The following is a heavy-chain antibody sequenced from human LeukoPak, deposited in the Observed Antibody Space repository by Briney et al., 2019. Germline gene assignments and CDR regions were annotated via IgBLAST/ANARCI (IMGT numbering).Heavy chain of an antibody. D-gene: IGHD2-15*01. CDR2: IYSGGST. CDR1: GFTVSSNY. CDR3: ARLYCSGGSCHFDY. J-gene: IGHJ4*02. Sequence: GGSLRLSCAASGFTVSSNYMSWVRQAPGKGLEWVAVIYSGGSTYYADSVKGRFTISRDNSKNTLYLQMNSLRAEDTAVYYCARLYCSGGSCHFDYWGQGTLVTVSS. V-gene: IGHV3-53*01.